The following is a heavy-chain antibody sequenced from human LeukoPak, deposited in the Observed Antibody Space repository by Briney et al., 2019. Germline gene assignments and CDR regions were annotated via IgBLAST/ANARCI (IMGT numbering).Heavy chain of an antibody. Sequence: SETLSLTCTVSGGSIRSYYWSWIRHPLGKGLEWIGYIYFSGSTSYNPSLKSRVTISVDRSKNQFSLKLSSAAAADTAVYYCARSYDTNFDYWGQGTLVTVSS. V-gene: IGHV4-59*01. CDR1: GGSIRSYY. D-gene: IGHD3-3*01. CDR2: IYFSGST. CDR3: ARSYDTNFDY. J-gene: IGHJ4*02.